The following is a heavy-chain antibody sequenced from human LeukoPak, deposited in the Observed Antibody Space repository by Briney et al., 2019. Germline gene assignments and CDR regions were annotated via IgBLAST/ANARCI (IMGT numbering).Heavy chain of an antibody. Sequence: GGSLRLSCVASGILVSSNYMSWVRQAPGKGLEWVSFIDSTGSTYYADSVKGRFTISRDNSRNTLYLQMNSMRVEDTAVYYCARRERLGYSYGRGTLDIWGQGTMVTVSS. J-gene: IGHJ3*02. CDR2: IDSTGST. CDR3: ARRERLGYSYGRGTLDI. D-gene: IGHD5-18*01. V-gene: IGHV3-66*01. CDR1: GILVSSNY.